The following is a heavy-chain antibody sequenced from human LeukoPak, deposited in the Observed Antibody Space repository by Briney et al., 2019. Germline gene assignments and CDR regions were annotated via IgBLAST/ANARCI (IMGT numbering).Heavy chain of an antibody. Sequence: GGSLRLSCAASGFKFSSYTMYWVRQAPGKGLEWVSSISTSSNYIYYADSVKSRFTISRDNAQNSLYLQMNSLRAEDTAVYYCARLFDYGDYRAEPYWGQGSLVTVSS. CDR1: GFKFSSYT. J-gene: IGHJ4*02. D-gene: IGHD4-17*01. CDR3: ARLFDYGDYRAEPY. CDR2: ISTSSNYI. V-gene: IGHV3-21*01.